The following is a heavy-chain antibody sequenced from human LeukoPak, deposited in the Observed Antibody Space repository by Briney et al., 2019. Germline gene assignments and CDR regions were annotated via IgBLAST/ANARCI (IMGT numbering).Heavy chain of an antibody. CDR2: IYPGDSDT. V-gene: IGHV5-51*01. Sequence: GESLKISCEGSGYTFTSYWIAWVRQMPGKGLEWMGIIYPGDSDTRYSPSFQGQVTISADKSISTAYLQWSSLKASDTAMYYCARLSSIVGATGLDYWGQGTLVTVSS. CDR3: ARLSSIVGATGLDY. CDR1: GYTFTSYW. J-gene: IGHJ4*02. D-gene: IGHD1-26*01.